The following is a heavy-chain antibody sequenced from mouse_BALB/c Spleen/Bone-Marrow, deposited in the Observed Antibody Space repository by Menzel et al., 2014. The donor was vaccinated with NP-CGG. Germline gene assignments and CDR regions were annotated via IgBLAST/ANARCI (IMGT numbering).Heavy chain of an antibody. D-gene: IGHD3-1*01. CDR3: DSRGVYFDV. CDR2: IYPYNGVS. CDR1: GYSFTGYY. V-gene: IGHV1-31*01. J-gene: IGHJ1*01. Sequence: EVQLQQSGPELVKPGASVKISCKASGYSFTGYYMHWVKQSHGNSLDWIGYIYPYNGVSSYNQKFKGKATLTVDKSSSPAYMELRSLTSDDSAVYYCDSRGVYFDVGGGGTAFTISS.